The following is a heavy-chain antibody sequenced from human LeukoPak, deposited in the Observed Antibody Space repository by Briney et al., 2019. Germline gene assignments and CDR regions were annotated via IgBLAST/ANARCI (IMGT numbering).Heavy chain of an antibody. D-gene: IGHD3-22*01. CDR2: IYYSGST. V-gene: IGHV4-39*01. CDR1: GGSISSSSYY. J-gene: IGHJ4*02. CDR3: ARLHYDSSIAVDY. Sequence: SETLSLTCTVSGGSISSSSYYWGWIRQPPGKGLEWIGSIYYSGSTYYNPSLKSRVTISVDTSKNQFSLKLSSVTAADTAVYYCARLHYDSSIAVDYWGQGTLVTVSS.